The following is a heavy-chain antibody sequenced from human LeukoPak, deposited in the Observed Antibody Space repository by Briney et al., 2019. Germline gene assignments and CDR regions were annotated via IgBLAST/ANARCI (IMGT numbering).Heavy chain of an antibody. J-gene: IGHJ6*04. CDR1: GFTFSRYG. CDR2: ISYDGSNK. V-gene: IGHV3-30*03. CDR3: ARGEPIVGATYYYYGMDV. Sequence: GGSLRLSCAASGFTFSRYGMHWVRQAPGKGLEWVAVISYDGSNKHYADSVKGRFTISRDNSKNTLYLQMNSLRAEDTAVYYCARGEPIVGATYYYYGMDVWGKGTTVTVSS. D-gene: IGHD1-26*01.